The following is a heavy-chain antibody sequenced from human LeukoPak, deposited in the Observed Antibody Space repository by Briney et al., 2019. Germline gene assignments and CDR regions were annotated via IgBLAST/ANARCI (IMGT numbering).Heavy chain of an antibody. CDR1: GYTFTSYY. D-gene: IGHD6-19*01. Sequence: PVASVKVSCKASGYTFTSYYMHWVRQAPGQGLEWMGIINPSGGSTSYAQKFQGRVTMTRDTSTSTVYMELSSLRSEDTAVYYCARDRTSIAVAVGGNNYYYYMDVWGKGTTVTVSS. J-gene: IGHJ6*03. V-gene: IGHV1-46*01. CDR3: ARDRTSIAVAVGGNNYYYYMDV. CDR2: INPSGGST.